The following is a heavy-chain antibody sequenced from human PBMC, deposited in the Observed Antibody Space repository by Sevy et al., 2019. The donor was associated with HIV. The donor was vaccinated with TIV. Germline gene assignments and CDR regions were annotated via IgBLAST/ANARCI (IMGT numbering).Heavy chain of an antibody. CDR3: AKDRYYYDSSGYYYYFDY. J-gene: IGHJ4*02. CDR1: GFTFSSYG. D-gene: IGHD3-22*01. Sequence: GGSLRLSCAASGFTFSSYGMHWVRQAPGKGLEWVAVISSDGSNKYYADSVKGRFTIPRDNSKNTLYLQMNSLRAEDTAVYYCAKDRYYYDSSGYYYYFDYWGQGTLVTVSS. CDR2: ISSDGSNK. V-gene: IGHV3-30*18.